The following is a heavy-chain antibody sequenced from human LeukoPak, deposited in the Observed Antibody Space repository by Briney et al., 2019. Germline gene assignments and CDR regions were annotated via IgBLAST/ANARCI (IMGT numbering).Heavy chain of an antibody. D-gene: IGHD3-9*01. Sequence: ASVKVSCKVSGYTLTELSMHWVRQAPGKGLEWMGGFNPENGETIYAQKFQGRVTMTEDTSTDTAYMELSSLRSEDTAVYYCATSYYDILTGYRPLAYWGQGTLVTVSS. V-gene: IGHV1-24*01. CDR1: GYTLTELS. J-gene: IGHJ4*02. CDR3: ATSYYDILTGYRPLAY. CDR2: FNPENGET.